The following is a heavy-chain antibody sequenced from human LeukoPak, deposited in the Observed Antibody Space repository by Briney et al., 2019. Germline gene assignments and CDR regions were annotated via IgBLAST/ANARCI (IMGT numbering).Heavy chain of an antibody. V-gene: IGHV3-11*01. Sequence: GGSLRLSCAASGFTFSDFYMGWIRQAPGKGLECVSYISSGGYDIHYADSVKGRFTISRDDAQNSLILQMNSLTAEDTAVFYCARGSRYGSGSHFDFWGQGTLVTVSS. CDR1: GFTFSDFY. D-gene: IGHD3-10*01. CDR2: ISSGGYDI. CDR3: ARGSRYGSGSHFDF. J-gene: IGHJ4*02.